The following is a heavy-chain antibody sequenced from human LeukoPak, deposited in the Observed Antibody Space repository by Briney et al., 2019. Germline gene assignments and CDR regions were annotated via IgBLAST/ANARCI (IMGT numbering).Heavy chain of an antibody. CDR2: MNPNSGNT. D-gene: IGHD5-12*01. CDR3: AGLGYSGYAPPYYYYGMDV. J-gene: IGHJ6*02. CDR1: GYTFTSYD. V-gene: IGHV1-8*01. Sequence: ASVKVSCKASGYTFTSYDINWVRQATGQGLEWMGWMNPNSGNTGYAQKFQGRVTMTRNTSISTAYMELSSLRSEDTAVYYCAGLGYSGYAPPYYYYGMDVWGQGTTVTLSS.